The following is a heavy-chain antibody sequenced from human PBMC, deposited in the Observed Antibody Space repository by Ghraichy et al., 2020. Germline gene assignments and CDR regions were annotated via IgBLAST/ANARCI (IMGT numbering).Heavy chain of an antibody. V-gene: IGHV3-30*18. J-gene: IGHJ6*02. CDR3: AKERESSGYYSFRGDYYGIDV. D-gene: IGHD3-22*01. CDR1: GFTFSRYG. Sequence: GESLNISCAASGFTFSRYGMHWVRQAPGKGLEWVAVTSYDGSNKNYADSVKGRFTISRDNSKNTLYLQMNSLRAEDTAVYYCAKERESSGYYSFRGDYYGIDVWGQGTTVTVSS. CDR2: TSYDGSNK.